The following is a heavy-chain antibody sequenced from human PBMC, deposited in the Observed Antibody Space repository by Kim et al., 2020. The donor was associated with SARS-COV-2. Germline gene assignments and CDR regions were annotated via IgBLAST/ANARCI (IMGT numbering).Heavy chain of an antibody. D-gene: IGHD3-10*01. CDR1: GFTFSSYE. CDR2: ISSSGSTI. V-gene: IGHV3-48*03. CDR3: ARFRSLKELLLWFGEFPGPLYGMDV. Sequence: GGSLRLSCAASGFTFSSYEMNWVRQAPGKGLEWVSYISSSGSTIYYADSVKGRFTISRDNAKNSLYLQMNSLRAEDTAVYYCARFRSLKELLLWFGEFPGPLYGMDVWGQGTTVTVSS. J-gene: IGHJ6*02.